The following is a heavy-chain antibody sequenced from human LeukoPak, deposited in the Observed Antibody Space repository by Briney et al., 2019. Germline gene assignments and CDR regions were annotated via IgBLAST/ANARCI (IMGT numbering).Heavy chain of an antibody. J-gene: IGHJ4*02. V-gene: IGHV3-7*01. CDR2: IKHDGSEK. Sequence: GGSLRLSCAASGLTFSTYWMNWVRQAPGKGLEWVANIKHDGSEKYYVDSVKGRFTISRDNAKNSLFLQMNSLRAEDTAVYYCVRGRWSHCWGQGTLVTVSS. D-gene: IGHD4-23*01. CDR3: VRGRWSHC. CDR1: GLTFSTYW.